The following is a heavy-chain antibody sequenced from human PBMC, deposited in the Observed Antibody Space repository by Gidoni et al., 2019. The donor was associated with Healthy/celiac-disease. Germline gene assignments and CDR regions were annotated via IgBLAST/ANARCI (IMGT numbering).Heavy chain of an antibody. CDR1: GGSISSGSYY. D-gene: IGHD1-7*01. J-gene: IGHJ6*02. CDR2: VYSTGST. CDR3: ARDNWNYGSGMDV. Sequence: QVQLQESGPGLVQPSQTLSLTCTVSGGSISSGSYYWSWIRQPAGKGLEWIGRVYSTGSTDYNPSLKRRVTISVDTSKNQFSLKLSSVTAADTAVYYCARDNWNYGSGMDVWGQGTTVTVSS. V-gene: IGHV4-61*02.